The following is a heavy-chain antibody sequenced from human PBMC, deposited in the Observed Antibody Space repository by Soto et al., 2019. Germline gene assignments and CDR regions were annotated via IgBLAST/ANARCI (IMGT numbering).Heavy chain of an antibody. CDR1: GGTFCRNA. CDR3: ARPQGSGWRFNALDF. V-gene: IGHV1-69*13. Sequence: GASVKVSCKASGGTFCRNASNWVRQAPGQGLEWMRGIIPMFGTANHAQKFRDRIVITADESTNTAYLELNSLRYEDTATSSCARPQGSGWRFNALDFWGQGTVVTVSS. CDR2: IIPMFGTA. J-gene: IGHJ3*01. D-gene: IGHD6-19*01.